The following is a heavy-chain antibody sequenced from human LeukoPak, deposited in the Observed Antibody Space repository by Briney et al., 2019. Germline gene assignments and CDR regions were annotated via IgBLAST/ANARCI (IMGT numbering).Heavy chain of an antibody. J-gene: IGHJ3*02. Sequence: GGSLRLSCAASGFTFTNHGMSWVRQALGEGLEWVSAITGSGDRTYYADSVKGRFSISRDNSKNTLYLQVNSLRIEDTAVYYCAKDFRVAEELWFGELWNAFDIWGQGIRVAVSS. CDR1: GFTFTNHG. CDR2: ITGSGDRT. CDR3: AKDFRVAEELWFGELWNAFDI. D-gene: IGHD3-10*01. V-gene: IGHV3-23*01.